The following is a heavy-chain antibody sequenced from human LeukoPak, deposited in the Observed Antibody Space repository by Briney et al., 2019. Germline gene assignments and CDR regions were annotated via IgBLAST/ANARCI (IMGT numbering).Heavy chain of an antibody. CDR1: GYSFSSGYY. CDR3: ARSNDFMVRGVMGY. Sequence: SETLSLTCTVSGYSFSSGYYWGWIRQPPGKGLEWIGSIYHSGSTYYNPSLKSRVTISIDTSKNQFSLKLSSVTAADTAVYYCARSNDFMVRGVMGYWGQGTLVTVSS. J-gene: IGHJ4*02. D-gene: IGHD3-10*01. CDR2: IYHSGST. V-gene: IGHV4-38-2*02.